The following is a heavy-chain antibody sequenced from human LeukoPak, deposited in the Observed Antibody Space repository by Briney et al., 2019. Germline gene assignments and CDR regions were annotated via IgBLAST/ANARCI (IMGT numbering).Heavy chain of an antibody. J-gene: IGHJ6*03. Sequence: GGSLRLSCAASGFNFSSYAMSWVRQAPGKGLEWVSAISGSGGSTYYADSVKGRFTISRDNSKNTLYLQMNSLRAEDTAVYYCAKDEEWELLGYMDVWGKGTTVTVSS. CDR2: ISGSGGST. CDR3: AKDEEWELLGYMDV. V-gene: IGHV3-23*01. CDR1: GFNFSSYA. D-gene: IGHD1-26*01.